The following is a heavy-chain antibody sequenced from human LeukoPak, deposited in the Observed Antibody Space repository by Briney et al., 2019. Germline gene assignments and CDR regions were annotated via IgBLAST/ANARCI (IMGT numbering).Heavy chain of an antibody. Sequence: SETLSLTCTVSGGSISSGGYYWSWIRQHPGKGLEWIGYIYYSGSTYYNPSLKSRVTISVDTSKNQFSLKLSSVTAADTAVYYCAGGYDILTGYGAFDIWGQGTMVTVSS. V-gene: IGHV4-31*03. CDR2: IYYSGST. D-gene: IGHD3-9*01. CDR3: AGGYDILTGYGAFDI. CDR1: GGSISSGGYY. J-gene: IGHJ3*02.